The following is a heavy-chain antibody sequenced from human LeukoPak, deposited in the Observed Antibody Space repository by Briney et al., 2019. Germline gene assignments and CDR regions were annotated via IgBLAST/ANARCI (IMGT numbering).Heavy chain of an antibody. CDR1: GFTFSDNW. Sequence: GGSLRLSSAASGFTFSDNWMSWVRQAPGKGLEWVANIKQDGSEKHYVDSVKGRFTISTDNAKNSLHLQMNTLRAEDKAVYYCAKAGYGSGSSSFDQWGQGTLVTVSS. J-gene: IGHJ4*02. D-gene: IGHD3-10*01. CDR3: AKAGYGSGSSSFDQ. CDR2: IKQDGSEK. V-gene: IGHV3-7*01.